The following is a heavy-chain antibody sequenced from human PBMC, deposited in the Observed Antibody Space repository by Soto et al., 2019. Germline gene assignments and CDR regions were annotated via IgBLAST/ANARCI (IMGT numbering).Heavy chain of an antibody. CDR3: ARDPVAGTSY. CDR2: MNPNSGNT. J-gene: IGHJ4*02. V-gene: IGHV1-8*02. CDR1: GYTFTSYG. D-gene: IGHD6-19*01. Sequence: ASVKVSCKASGYTFTSYGISWVRQAPGQGLEWMGWMNPNSGNTGYAQKFQGRVTMTRNTSISTAYMELSSLRSEDTAVYYCARDPVAGTSYWGQGTLVTVSS.